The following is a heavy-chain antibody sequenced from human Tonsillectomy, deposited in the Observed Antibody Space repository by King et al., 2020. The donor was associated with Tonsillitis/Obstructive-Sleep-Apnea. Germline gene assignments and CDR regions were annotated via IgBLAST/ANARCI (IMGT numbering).Heavy chain of an antibody. CDR1: GFTLSSYS. D-gene: IGHD2-2*01. J-gene: IGHJ5*02. CDR3: AGEGGYCSSTSCYEVSGFDP. Sequence: EVQLVECGGGLVKPGGSLRLSCAASGFTLSSYSMNWVRQAPGEGLWWVSSIISSSVYIYYADSVKGRYTISRENAKNSLYVQMNSLRAEDTAVYYCAGEGGYCSSTSCYEVSGFDPWGQGTLVTVSS. V-gene: IGHV3-21*01. CDR2: IISSSVYI.